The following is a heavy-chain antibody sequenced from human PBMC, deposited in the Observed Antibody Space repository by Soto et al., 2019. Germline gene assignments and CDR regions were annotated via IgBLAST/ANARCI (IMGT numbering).Heavy chain of an antibody. CDR2: IRTKDNSYAT. Sequence: PGGSLRLSCAASGFTFSGSAMHWVRQASGRGLEWVGRIRTKDNSYATAYAASVKGRFTISRDDSKNTAYLQMNSLKTEDTAVYYCTRRPIAVAGTQLNYYGMDVWGQGTTVTVSS. CDR3: TRRPIAVAGTQLNYYGMDV. V-gene: IGHV3-73*01. D-gene: IGHD6-19*01. CDR1: GFTFSGSA. J-gene: IGHJ6*02.